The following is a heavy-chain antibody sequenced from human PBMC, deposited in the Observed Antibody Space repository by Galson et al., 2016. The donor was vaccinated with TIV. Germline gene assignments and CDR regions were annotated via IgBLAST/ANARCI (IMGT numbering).Heavy chain of an antibody. V-gene: IGHV3-48*02. CDR1: GFIFSDFS. Sequence: SLRLSCAASGFIFSDFSMKWVRQAPGKGLEWIAYISSGGSVIYYGDSVKGRFTISRDNDKNSLYLQMNSLKDEDTAVYYCARDEVHGSGMGGLDYWGQGTMSRDNAKNSLYMKRNSLKDDETAGYYGAGDEVHGAGMGGLDYWGQGTVVTVSS. D-gene: IGHD3-10*01. CDR3: ARDEVHGSGMGGLDYWGQGTMSRDNAKNSLYMKRNSLKDDETAGYYGAGDEVHGAGMGGLDY. J-gene: IGHJ4*02. CDR2: ISSGGSVI.